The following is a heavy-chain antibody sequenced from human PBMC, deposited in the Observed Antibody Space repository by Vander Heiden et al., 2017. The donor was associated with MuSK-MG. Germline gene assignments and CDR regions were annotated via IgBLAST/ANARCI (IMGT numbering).Heavy chain of an antibody. CDR1: GGTFSSYA. Sequence: QVQLVQSGAEVKKPGSSVKVSCKASGGTFSSYAISWVRQAPGQGLEWMGGIIPIFGTANYEQKFQGRVTITADESTSTAYMELSSLRSEDTAVYYCARDRYDILTGYYYYMDVWGKGTTVTVSS. V-gene: IGHV1-69*01. J-gene: IGHJ6*03. D-gene: IGHD3-9*01. CDR3: ARDRYDILTGYYYYMDV. CDR2: IIPIFGTA.